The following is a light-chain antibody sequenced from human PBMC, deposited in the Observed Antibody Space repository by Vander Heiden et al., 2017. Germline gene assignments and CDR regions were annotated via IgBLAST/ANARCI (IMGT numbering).Light chain of an antibody. CDR1: QRINNY. Sequence: DIQMTQSPSSLSASVGDKVTITCRTSQRINNYLNWYQQKPGKAPNLLIHGATIFQTEVKLRFSGGGSGTQFTLTVTGLRPEDSATYDCQHNCTFGWGTKVEIK. V-gene: IGKV1-39*01. CDR2: GAT. J-gene: IGKJ4*01. CDR3: QHNCT.